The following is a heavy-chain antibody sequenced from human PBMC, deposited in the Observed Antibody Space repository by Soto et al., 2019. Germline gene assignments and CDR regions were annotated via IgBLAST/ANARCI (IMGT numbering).Heavy chain of an antibody. J-gene: IGHJ4*02. Sequence: QVQLVQSGAEVKKPGSSMKVSCKTSGGTLGTYDINWVRQAPGQGLEWMGGIMAFIGSTKYAQKFQGRVTITADTSIDTVYMELNSLTSEDTAVYYFARGGFSSSWSFDHWGKGTLVAVSS. CDR2: IMAFIGST. D-gene: IGHD6-6*01. V-gene: IGHV1-69*06. CDR1: GGTLGTYD. CDR3: ARGGFSSSWSFDH.